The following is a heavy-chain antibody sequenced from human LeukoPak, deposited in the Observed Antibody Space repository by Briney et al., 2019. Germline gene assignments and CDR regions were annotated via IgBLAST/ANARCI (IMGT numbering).Heavy chain of an antibody. CDR2: IKNKAYGGTT. D-gene: IGHD2-2*01. CDR1: GFTFGDYA. V-gene: IGHV3-49*04. J-gene: IGHJ6*02. CDR3: TRFQLAPYYYGMDV. Sequence: GGSLRLSCTAPGFTFGDYAMSWVRQAPGKGQDREGLIKNKAYGGTTEYAASVKGRFTISRDDSKSIAYLQMNSLKTEDTAVYYCTRFQLAPYYYGMDVWGQGTTVTVSS.